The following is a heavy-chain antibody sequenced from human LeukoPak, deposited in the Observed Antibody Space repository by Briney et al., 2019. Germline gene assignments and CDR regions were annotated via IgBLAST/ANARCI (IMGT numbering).Heavy chain of an antibody. J-gene: IGHJ6*03. CDR2: IKQDGSEK. CDR1: GFTFSSYW. D-gene: IGHD4-11*01. CDR3: ARVVGMTTVYMDV. V-gene: IGHV3-7*01. Sequence: QSGGSLRLSCAASGFTFSSYWMSWVRQAPGKGLEWVANIKQDGSEKYYVDSVKGRFTISRDNAKNSLYLQMNSLRAEDTAVYYCARVVGMTTVYMDVWGKGTTVTVSS.